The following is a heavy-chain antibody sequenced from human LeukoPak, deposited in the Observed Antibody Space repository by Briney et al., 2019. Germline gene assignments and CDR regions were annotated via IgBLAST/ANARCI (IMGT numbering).Heavy chain of an antibody. Sequence: GGSLRLSRAASGFTFSSYGMHWVRQAPGKGLEWVAVISYDGSNKYYADSVKGRFTISRDNSKNTLYLQMNSLRAEDTAVYYCAKETQGYSYGYPFDYWGQGTLVTVSS. D-gene: IGHD5-18*01. CDR3: AKETQGYSYGYPFDY. CDR2: ISYDGSNK. V-gene: IGHV3-30*18. J-gene: IGHJ4*02. CDR1: GFTFSSYG.